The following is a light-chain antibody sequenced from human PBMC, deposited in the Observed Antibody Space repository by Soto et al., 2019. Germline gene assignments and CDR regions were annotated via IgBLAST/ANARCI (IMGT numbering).Light chain of an antibody. CDR2: AAS. V-gene: IGKV3-15*01. CDR3: QQYNNWPDT. Sequence: ENVFTQSPCTVSLSPGERVTLYCRASQSVNSSYLAWYQHKPGQAPRLLIYAASTRATGTPARFSGSGSGTEFTLTISSLQSDDFAIYYCQQYNNWPDTFAQGTKVDIK. J-gene: IGKJ1*01. CDR1: QSVNSSY.